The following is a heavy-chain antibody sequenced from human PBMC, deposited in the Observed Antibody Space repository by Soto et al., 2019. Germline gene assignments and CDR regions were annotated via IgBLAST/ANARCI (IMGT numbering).Heavy chain of an antibody. J-gene: IGHJ3*01. V-gene: IGHV3-23*01. CDR2: TVDTGGAT. CDR1: GFTFSSYG. CDR3: EKTLADIDSFDL. Sequence: GGSLRLSCAASGFTFSSYGMSWVRQAPGKGLEWVSATVDTGGATYYADSVKGRFTISRDNSKNTLYLQMNSLRVEDTAVYYCEKTLADIDSFDLWGQGTMVTVSS. D-gene: IGHD6-13*01.